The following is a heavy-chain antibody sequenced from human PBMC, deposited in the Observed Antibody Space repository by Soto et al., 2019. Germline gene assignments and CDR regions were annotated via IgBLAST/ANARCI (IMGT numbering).Heavy chain of an antibody. V-gene: IGHV1-2*02. CDR2: INPNSGGT. Sequence: ASVKVSCKASGYTFTGYYMHWVRQAPGQGLEWMGWINPNSGGTNYAQKLQGRVTMTTDTSTSTAYMELRSLRSDDTAVYYCAREGTTPSHYYYYGMDVWGQGTTVTVSS. CDR3: AREGTTPSHYYYYGMDV. CDR1: GYTFTGYY. D-gene: IGHD4-17*01. J-gene: IGHJ6*02.